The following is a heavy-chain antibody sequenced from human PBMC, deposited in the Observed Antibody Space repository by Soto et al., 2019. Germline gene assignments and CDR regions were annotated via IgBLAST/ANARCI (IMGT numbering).Heavy chain of an antibody. J-gene: IGHJ5*02. V-gene: IGHV4-4*07. CDR1: GGAISGYY. Sequence: PSETLSLTCTVSGGAISGYYWTWIRQSAGKGLEWIGRIYSSGGTKYNPSLQSRVTMSLDTSENQFSLRLTSVTAADTAVYYYARGPRCADSFDTWGQGSWATVSA. CDR3: ARGPRCADSFDT. CDR2: IYSSGGT.